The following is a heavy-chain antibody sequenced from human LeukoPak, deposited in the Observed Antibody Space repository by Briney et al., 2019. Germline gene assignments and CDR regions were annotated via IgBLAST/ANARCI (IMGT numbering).Heavy chain of an antibody. V-gene: IGHV3-23*01. Sequence: PGGSLRLSCAASGFTFSSYAMSWVRQAPGKGLEWVSGISGSGDNTYYADSVKGRFTISRDNSKNTLYVQVNSLGTEDTAVYYCARDRYCGGDCYSWGFDYWGQGTLVTVSS. CDR1: GFTFSSYA. D-gene: IGHD2-21*02. CDR3: ARDRYCGGDCYSWGFDY. J-gene: IGHJ4*02. CDR2: ISGSGDNT.